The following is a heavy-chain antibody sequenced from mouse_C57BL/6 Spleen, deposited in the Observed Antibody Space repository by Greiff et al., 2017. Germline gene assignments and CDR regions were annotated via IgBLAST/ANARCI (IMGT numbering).Heavy chain of an antibody. CDR1: GYAFSSSW. CDR2: IYPGDGDT. CDR3: ARSGAVVNFDY. Sequence: VKLMESGPELVKPGASVKISCKASGYAFSSSWMNWVKQRPGKGLEWIGRIYPGDGDTNYNGNFKGKATLTADKSSSTAYMQLSSLTSEDSAVYFCARSGAVVNFDYWGQGTTLTVSS. V-gene: IGHV1-82*01. D-gene: IGHD1-1*01. J-gene: IGHJ2*01.